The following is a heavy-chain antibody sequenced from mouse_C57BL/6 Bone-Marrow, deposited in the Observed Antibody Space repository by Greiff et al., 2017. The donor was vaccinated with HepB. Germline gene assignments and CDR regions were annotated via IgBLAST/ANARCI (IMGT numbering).Heavy chain of an antibody. Sequence: EVQLQQSGPELVKPGASVKMSCKASGYTFTDYNMHWVKQSHGKSLEWIGYINPNNGGTSYNQKFKGKATLTVNKSSSTAYMELRSLTSEDSAVYYWARRCGSSYYAMDYWGQGTSVTVSS. V-gene: IGHV1-22*01. CDR1: GYTFTDYN. CDR3: ARRCGSSYYAMDY. J-gene: IGHJ4*01. D-gene: IGHD1-1*01. CDR2: INPNNGGT.